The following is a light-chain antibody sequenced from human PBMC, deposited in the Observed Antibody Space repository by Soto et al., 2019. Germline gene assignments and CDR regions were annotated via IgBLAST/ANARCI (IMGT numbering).Light chain of an antibody. V-gene: IGLV2-23*02. Sequence: QSALTQPASVSGSPVQPITMFCIGTSSDVGSYNLVSWYQQHPGKAPKLMIYEVSKRPSGVSNRFSGSKSGNTASLTISGLQAEDEADYYCFSYAGSSIFVVFGGGTQLTVL. CDR3: FSYAGSSIFVV. J-gene: IGLJ2*01. CDR2: EVS. CDR1: SSDVGSYNL.